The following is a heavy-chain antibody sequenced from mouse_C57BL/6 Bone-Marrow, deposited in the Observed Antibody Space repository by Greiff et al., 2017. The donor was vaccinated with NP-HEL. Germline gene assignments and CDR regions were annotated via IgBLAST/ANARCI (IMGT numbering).Heavy chain of an antibody. D-gene: IGHD1-1*01. V-gene: IGHV1-64*01. Sequence: QVHVKQPGAELVKPGASVKLSCKASGYTFTSYWMHWVKQRPGQGLEWIGMIHPNSGSTNYNEKFKSKATLTVDKSSSTAYMQLSSLTSEDSAVYYCAREKDYYGSSYGFAYWGQGTLVTVSA. CDR3: AREKDYYGSSYGFAY. CDR1: GYTFTSYW. J-gene: IGHJ3*01. CDR2: IHPNSGST.